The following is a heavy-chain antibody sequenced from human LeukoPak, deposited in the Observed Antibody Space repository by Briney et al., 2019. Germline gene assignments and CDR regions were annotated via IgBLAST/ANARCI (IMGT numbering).Heavy chain of an antibody. D-gene: IGHD2-21*01. CDR2: IYTSGST. CDR1: GGSISSYY. J-gene: IGHJ3*02. CDR3: ARDLWPGSLNDAFDI. V-gene: IGHV4-4*07. Sequence: SETLSLTCTVSGGSISSYYWSWIRQPAEKGLEWIGRIYTSGSTNYNPSLKSRVTMSVDTSKNQFSLKLSSVTAADTAVYYCARDLWPGSLNDAFDIWGQGTMVTVSS.